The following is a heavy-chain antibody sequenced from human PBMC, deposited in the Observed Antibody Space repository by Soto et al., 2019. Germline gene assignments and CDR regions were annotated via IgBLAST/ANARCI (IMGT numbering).Heavy chain of an antibody. CDR3: AKVHCTNGVCYTPRPVDH. D-gene: IGHD2-8*01. CDR1: GFTFSSYG. Sequence: GVSLRLSCAASGFTFSSYGMHWVRQAPGKGLEWVAVISYDGSNKYYADSVKGRFTISRDNSKNTLYLQMNSLRAEDTAVYYCAKVHCTNGVCYTPRPVDHWGQGTLVTVSP. CDR2: ISYDGSNK. V-gene: IGHV3-30*18. J-gene: IGHJ4*02.